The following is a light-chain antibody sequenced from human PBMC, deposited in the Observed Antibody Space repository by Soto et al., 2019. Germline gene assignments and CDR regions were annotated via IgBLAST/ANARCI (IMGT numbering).Light chain of an antibody. CDR2: QVT. J-gene: IGLJ1*01. CDR1: SSDLAIYNY. Sequence: QSVLSHPGSVSWSPGHSIAISCTGTSSDLAIYNYVSWYQQQPGKAPKLMIYQVTNRPSGVSNRFSGSMSGNTASLTISGLTAEDEADSYCSSYTDNRNYVFGTGTKLTV. V-gene: IGLV2-14*01. CDR3: SSYTDNRNYV.